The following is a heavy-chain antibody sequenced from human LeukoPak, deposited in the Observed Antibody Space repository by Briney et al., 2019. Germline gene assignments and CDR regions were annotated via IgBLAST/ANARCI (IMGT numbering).Heavy chain of an antibody. CDR1: GFNFNNYW. CDR3: AKDYCRGGNCPLPFFDS. J-gene: IGHJ4*02. D-gene: IGHD2-15*01. V-gene: IGHV3-7*03. CDR2: IKDDGSEE. Sequence: GGSLRLSCAASGFNFNNYWMSWLRQAPGKGLEWVANIKDDGSEEYYVDSVKGRFTIVRDNAYNSLYLQMNSLRAEDTATYYCAKDYCRGGNCPLPFFDSWGQGTLVTVSS.